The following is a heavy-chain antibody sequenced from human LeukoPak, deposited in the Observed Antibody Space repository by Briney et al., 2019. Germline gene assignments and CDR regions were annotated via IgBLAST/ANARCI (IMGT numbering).Heavy chain of an antibody. CDR1: GFTFSSYD. Sequence: GGSLRLSCAASGFTFSSYDMHWVRQAPGKGLEWVAVISYDGSNKYYADSVKGRFTTSRDNSKNTLYLQMNSLRAEDTAVYYCLSSSWYGEDYWGQGTLVTVSS. J-gene: IGHJ4*02. CDR2: ISYDGSNK. V-gene: IGHV3-30*03. CDR3: LSSSWYGEDY. D-gene: IGHD6-13*01.